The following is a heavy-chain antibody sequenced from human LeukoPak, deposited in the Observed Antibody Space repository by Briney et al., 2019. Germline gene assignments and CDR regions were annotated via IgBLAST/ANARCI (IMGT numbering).Heavy chain of an antibody. Sequence: PSETLSLTCAVFGGPFSDYYWTWIRQPPGKGLEWIGEINHSGSTHYNPSLKCRVTISIDTSKNQFSLRLSSVTAADTAVYYCARKQWLVLADAFDIWGQGTMVTVSS. CDR3: ARKQWLVLADAFDI. CDR1: GGPFSDYY. CDR2: INHSGST. D-gene: IGHD6-19*01. J-gene: IGHJ3*02. V-gene: IGHV4-34*01.